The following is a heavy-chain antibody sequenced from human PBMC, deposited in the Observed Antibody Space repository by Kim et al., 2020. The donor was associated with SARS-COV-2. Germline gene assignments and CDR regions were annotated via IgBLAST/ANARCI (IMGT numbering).Heavy chain of an antibody. V-gene: IGHV3-23*01. J-gene: IGHJ6*02. CDR3: AKDVWGYAGMDV. CDR1: GFTFSNNA. D-gene: IGHD3-16*01. Sequence: GGSLRLSCAVSGFTFSNNAMNWVRQAPGKGLEWVSGISGHGSDTYYADSVKGRLTISRDTSKNTLYLQMNSLRAEDTAVYYCAKDVWGYAGMDVWGQGTTVTVSS. CDR2: ISGHGSDT.